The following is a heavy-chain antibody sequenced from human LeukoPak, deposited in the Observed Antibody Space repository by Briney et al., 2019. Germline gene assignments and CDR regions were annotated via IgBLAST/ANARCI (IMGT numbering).Heavy chain of an antibody. J-gene: IGHJ4*02. V-gene: IGHV3-74*01. CDR2: INGDGRNI. D-gene: IGHD3-3*01. CDR1: GFTFSSYW. CDR3: ARDSSFGVIKGWFDY. Sequence: QSGGSLRLSCVASGFTFSSYWMHWVRQDPRKGLVWVSRINGDGRNINYADSVRGRFTISRDNAKNTLYLQMNSLRAEDTAVYYCARDSSFGVIKGWFDYWGQGTLVTVSS.